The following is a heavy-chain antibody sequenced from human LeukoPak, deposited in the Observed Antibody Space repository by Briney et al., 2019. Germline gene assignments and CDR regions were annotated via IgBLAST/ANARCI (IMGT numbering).Heavy chain of an antibody. CDR2: ISGSGGST. Sequence: GGSLRLSCAASGFTFSSYAMSWVRQAPGKGLEWVSAISGSGGSTYYADSVKGRFTISRDNSKNTLYLQMNSLRAEDTAVYYYATPSWATPRNHYWGQGTLVTVSS. D-gene: IGHD5-12*01. CDR1: GFTFSSYA. J-gene: IGHJ4*02. V-gene: IGHV3-23*01. CDR3: ATPSWATPRNHY.